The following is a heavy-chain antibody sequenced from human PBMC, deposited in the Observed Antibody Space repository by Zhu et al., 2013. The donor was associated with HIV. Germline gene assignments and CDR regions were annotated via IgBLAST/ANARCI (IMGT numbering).Heavy chain of an antibody. D-gene: IGHD6-13*01. CDR2: INPNSGGT. V-gene: IGHV1-2*04. Sequence: QVQLVQSGAEVKKPGASVKVSCKASGYTFTGYYMHWVRQAPGQGLEWMGWINPNSGGTNYAQKFQGWVTMTRDTSISTAYMELSRLRSDDTAVYYCARDSSSDEGPDAFDIWGQGTMVTVSS. CDR3: ARDSSSDEGPDAFDI. CDR1: GYTFTGYY. J-gene: IGHJ3*02.